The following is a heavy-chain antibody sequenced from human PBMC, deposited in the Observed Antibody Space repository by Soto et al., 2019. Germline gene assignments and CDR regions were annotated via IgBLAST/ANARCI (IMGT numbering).Heavy chain of an antibody. Sequence: PGGSLRPSCAASGFTFSSYAMSWVRQAPGKGLEWVSAISGSGGSTYYADSVKGRFTISRDNSKNTLYLQMNSLRAKDAAFYYCVVAVNSFDIWGQGTMVTVSS. CDR2: ISGSGGST. CDR1: GFTFSSYA. V-gene: IGHV3-23*01. J-gene: IGHJ3*02. CDR3: VVAVNSFDI. D-gene: IGHD5-12*01.